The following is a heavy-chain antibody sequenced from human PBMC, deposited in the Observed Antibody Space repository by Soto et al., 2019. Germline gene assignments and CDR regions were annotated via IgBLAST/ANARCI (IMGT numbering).Heavy chain of an antibody. D-gene: IGHD3-22*01. J-gene: IGHJ5*02. V-gene: IGHV3-11*01. CDR3: ARDRLPMVVVVMGWFDP. CDR2: ISGSGNTI. CDR1: GFSFRDYY. Sequence: GSLRLSCAASGFSFRDYYMSWIRQAPGKGLEWISYISGSGNTIYYADSVKGRFIISRDNAKNSLFLRMNSLRADDTAVYYCARDRLPMVVVVMGWFDPWGQGTLVTVSS.